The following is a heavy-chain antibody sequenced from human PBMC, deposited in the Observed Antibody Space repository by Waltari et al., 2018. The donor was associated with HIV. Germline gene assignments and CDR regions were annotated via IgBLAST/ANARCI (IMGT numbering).Heavy chain of an antibody. CDR2: ISSGETNK. CDR1: G. J-gene: IGHJ4*02. V-gene: IGHV3-30*18. D-gene: IGHD2-21*02. CDR3: AKDHDGGDRSFDY. Sequence: GMHWVRQAQGKGLEWVALISSGETNKYYIDSVGGRFTISRNSSENTVYLQMNSLRVEDTAIYYCAKDHDGGDRSFDYWGQGTLVTVSS.